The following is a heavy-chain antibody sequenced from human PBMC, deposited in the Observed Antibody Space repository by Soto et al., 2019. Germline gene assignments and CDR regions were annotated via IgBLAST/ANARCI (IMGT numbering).Heavy chain of an antibody. D-gene: IGHD1-26*01. V-gene: IGHV3-23*01. J-gene: IGHJ4*02. CDR1: GFTFSSYA. Sequence: PGGSLRLSCAASGFTFSSYAMSWVRQAPGKGLEWVSGISGSGDSTYYADSVKGRFTISRDNSKYTLYVQMNSLRADDTAVYYCAKVEAGDLLPQGYWGQGTLVTVSS. CDR3: AKVEAGDLLPQGY. CDR2: ISGSGDST.